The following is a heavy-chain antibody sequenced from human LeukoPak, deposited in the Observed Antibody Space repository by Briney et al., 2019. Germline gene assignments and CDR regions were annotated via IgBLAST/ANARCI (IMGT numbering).Heavy chain of an antibody. D-gene: IGHD2-15*01. Sequence: VASVKVSCKASGGTFGRYAITWVRQAPGQRLDWMGGVSPIYGTSDYAQRFQGRVTISADESTSTAFLEVRSLRSEDTAVYYCARDCSGGRCYGAFDIWGQGTLVIVSS. V-gene: IGHV1-69*01. CDR2: VSPIYGTS. CDR1: GGTFGRYA. J-gene: IGHJ3*02. CDR3: ARDCSGGRCYGAFDI.